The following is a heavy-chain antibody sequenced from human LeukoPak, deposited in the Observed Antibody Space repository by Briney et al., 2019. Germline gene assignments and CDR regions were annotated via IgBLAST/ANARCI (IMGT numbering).Heavy chain of an antibody. V-gene: IGHV4-4*02. CDR1: GGSISSSNW. Sequence: PSGTLSLTCAVSGGSISSSNWWSWVRQPPGKGLEWIGEIYHSGSTNYNPSLKSRVTISVDKSKNQFSLKLSSVTAADTAVYYCASSAGYSSGWYLGWYFDLWGRGTLVTVSS. J-gene: IGHJ2*01. CDR2: IYHSGST. D-gene: IGHD6-19*01. CDR3: ASSAGYSSGWYLGWYFDL.